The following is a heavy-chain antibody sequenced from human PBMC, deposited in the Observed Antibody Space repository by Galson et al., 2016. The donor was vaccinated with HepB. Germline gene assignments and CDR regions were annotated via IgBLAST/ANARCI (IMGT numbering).Heavy chain of an antibody. CDR2: INYDGTYT. V-gene: IGHV3-74*01. D-gene: IGHD4-23*01. CDR3: TRGGADGKAFDL. Sequence: INYDGTYTAYADSVKGRFTVSRDNAKNTLFLQMNSLKTEDTAVYYCTRGGADGKAFDLWGQGTMVSVSS. J-gene: IGHJ3*01.